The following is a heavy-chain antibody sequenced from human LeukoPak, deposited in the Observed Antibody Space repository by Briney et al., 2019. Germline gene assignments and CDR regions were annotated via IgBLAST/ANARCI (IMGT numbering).Heavy chain of an antibody. Sequence: PGRSLRLSCAASGFTFSTYGMHCVRQAPGKGLEWVAVISYDGGKQYYADSVKGRFTISRDNSKNTLYLQMNSLRAEDTAVYYCARNRGDPSYFDYWGQGTLVTVSS. J-gene: IGHJ4*02. V-gene: IGHV3-30*03. CDR2: ISYDGGKQ. D-gene: IGHD4-17*01. CDR1: GFTFSTYG. CDR3: ARNRGDPSYFDY.